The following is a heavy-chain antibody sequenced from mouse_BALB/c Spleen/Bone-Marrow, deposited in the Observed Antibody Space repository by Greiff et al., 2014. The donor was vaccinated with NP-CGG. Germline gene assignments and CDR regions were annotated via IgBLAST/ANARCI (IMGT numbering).Heavy chain of an antibody. V-gene: IGHV5-6*01. Sequence: EVKVVESGGDLVKPGGSLKLSCAASGFTFSSYGMSWVRQTPDKRLEWVATISSGGSYTYYPDSVKGRFTISRDHAKNTLYLQMSSLKSEDTAMYYCARPTTVVATGGSFDYWGQGTTLTVSS. CDR1: GFTFSSYG. J-gene: IGHJ2*01. CDR2: ISSGGSYT. CDR3: ARPTTVVATGGSFDY. D-gene: IGHD1-1*01.